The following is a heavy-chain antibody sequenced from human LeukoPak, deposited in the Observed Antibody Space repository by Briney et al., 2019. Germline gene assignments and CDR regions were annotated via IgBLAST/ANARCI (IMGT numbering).Heavy chain of an antibody. CDR3: ARVVVSSSSDYFDY. D-gene: IGHD6-6*01. J-gene: IGHJ4*02. CDR1: GFTFTSYT. Sequence: PGESLRLSCAASGFTFTSYTIHWVRQAPGKGLEWVAVISSDGSNKYYADSVKGRFTISRDNSKNTLSLQMNSLRAEDTAVYYCARVVVSSSSDYFDYWGQGTLVTVSS. CDR2: ISSDGSNK. V-gene: IGHV3-30*01.